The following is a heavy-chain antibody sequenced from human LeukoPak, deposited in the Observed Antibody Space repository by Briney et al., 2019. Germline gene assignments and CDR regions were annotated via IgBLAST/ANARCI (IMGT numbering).Heavy chain of an antibody. V-gene: IGHV3-23*01. CDR3: AKDQWELLSFFDY. J-gene: IGHJ4*02. CDR1: GFTFSSYA. D-gene: IGHD1-26*01. Sequence: GGSLRLSCEASGFTFSSYAMSWVRQAPGKGLEWVSAISGSGGSTYYADSVKGRFTISRDNSKNTLYLQMNSLRAEDTAVYYCAKDQWELLSFFDYWGQGTLVTVSS. CDR2: ISGSGGST.